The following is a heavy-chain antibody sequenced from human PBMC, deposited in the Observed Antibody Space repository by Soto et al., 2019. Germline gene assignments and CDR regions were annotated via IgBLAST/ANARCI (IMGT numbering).Heavy chain of an antibody. Sequence: QVQLVQSGAEVKKPGASVKVSCKASGYTFTGYYMHWVRQAPGQGLEWMGWINPNSGGTNYALKFQGWVTMTRDTSISTAYMELSRLRSDDTAVYYCARDGSGIFGVVEPLHFDYWGQGTLVTVSS. D-gene: IGHD3-3*01. CDR1: GYTFTGYY. CDR2: INPNSGGT. V-gene: IGHV1-2*04. CDR3: ARDGSGIFGVVEPLHFDY. J-gene: IGHJ4*02.